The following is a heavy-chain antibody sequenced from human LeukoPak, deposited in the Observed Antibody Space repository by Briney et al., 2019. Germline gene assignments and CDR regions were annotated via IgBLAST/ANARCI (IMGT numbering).Heavy chain of an antibody. J-gene: IGHJ4*02. V-gene: IGHV1-69*06. Sequence: AASVTVSCKASGGTFSSYAISWVRQAPGQGLEWMGGIIPIFGTANYAQKFQGRVTMAEDTSTDTAYMELSSLRSEDTAVYYCATDYYYDSSGSYYTVDYWGQGTLVTVSS. CDR3: ATDYYYDSSGSYYTVDY. CDR2: IIPIFGTA. CDR1: GGTFSSYA. D-gene: IGHD3-22*01.